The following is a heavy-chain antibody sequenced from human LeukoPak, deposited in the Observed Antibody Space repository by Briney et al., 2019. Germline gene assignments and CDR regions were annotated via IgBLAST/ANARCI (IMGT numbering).Heavy chain of an antibody. J-gene: IGHJ4*02. CDR3: AKGRGVMDY. CDR1: GFTFSSYA. D-gene: IGHD3-10*01. Sequence: GGSLRLSCAASGFTFSSYAMSWVRQAPGKGLEWVSAISGRDDSTYYADSVKGRFTFSRDNSKNTLYLQMNSLRAEDTAVYYCAKGRGVMDYWGQGTLVTVSS. V-gene: IGHV3-23*01. CDR2: ISGRDDST.